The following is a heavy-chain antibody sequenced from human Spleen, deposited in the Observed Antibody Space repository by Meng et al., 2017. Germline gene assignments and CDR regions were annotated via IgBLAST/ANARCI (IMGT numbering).Heavy chain of an antibody. J-gene: IGHJ5*02. CDR3: ARHDRP. CDR2: INYGGHT. V-gene: IGHV4-39*01. Sequence: QLQLQESGPGLVKPSETLSLTCTVSGGSISSSTYYWAWIRQPPGKGLEWIGSINYGGHTYYNPSLKSRVTVSVDTSKNQFSLNLRSVTATDTAVYYCARHDRPWGQGTLVTVSS. CDR1: GGSISSSTYY.